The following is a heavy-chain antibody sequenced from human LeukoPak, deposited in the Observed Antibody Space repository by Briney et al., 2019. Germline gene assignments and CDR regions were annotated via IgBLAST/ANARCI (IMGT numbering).Heavy chain of an antibody. CDR2: IYYSGST. CDR3: ARVREWLVLDY. V-gene: IGHV4-59*01. D-gene: IGHD6-19*01. CDR1: GGSISSYY. J-gene: IGHJ4*02. Sequence: SETLSLTCTVSGGSISSYYWSWIRQPPGKGLEWIGYIYYSGSTNYNPSLKSRVTISVDTSKNQFSLKLSSVTAADTAVYYCARVREWLVLDYWGQGTQVTVSS.